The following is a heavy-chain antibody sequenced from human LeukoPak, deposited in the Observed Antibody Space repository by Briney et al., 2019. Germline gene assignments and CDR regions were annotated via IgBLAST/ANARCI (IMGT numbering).Heavy chain of an antibody. CDR2: IYYSGST. Sequence: SETLSLTCTVSGGSISSYYWSWIRQPPGKGLEWIGYIYYSGSTNYNPSLKSRVTISVDTSKNQFSLKLSSVTAADTAVYYCARFIVGAPTYFDYWGQGTLVTVSS. V-gene: IGHV4-59*01. CDR3: ARFIVGAPTYFDY. J-gene: IGHJ4*02. D-gene: IGHD1-26*01. CDR1: GGSISSYY.